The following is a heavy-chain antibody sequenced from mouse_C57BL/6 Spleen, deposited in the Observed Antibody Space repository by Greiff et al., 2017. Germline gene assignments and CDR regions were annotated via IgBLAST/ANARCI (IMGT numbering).Heavy chain of an antibody. CDR2: ISNGGGST. CDR3: ARGNFFFDY. J-gene: IGHJ2*01. V-gene: IGHV5-12*01. CDR1: GFTFSDYY. Sequence: EVKLMESGGGLVQPGGSLKLSCAASGFTFSDYYMYWVRQTPEKRLEWVAYISNGGGSTYYPDTVKGRFTISRDNAKNTLYLQMSRLKSEDTAMYYCARGNFFFDYWGQGTTLTVSS.